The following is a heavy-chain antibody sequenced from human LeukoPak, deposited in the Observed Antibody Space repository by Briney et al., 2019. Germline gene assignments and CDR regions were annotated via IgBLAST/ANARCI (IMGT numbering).Heavy chain of an antibody. CDR3: ARDRVGANPDAFDI. CDR1: GYTFTGYY. Sequence: ASVKVSCKASGYTFTGYYMHWVRQAPGQGLEWMGWINPNSGGTNYAQKFQGRVTMTRDTSISTAYMELSRLRSDDTAVYYCARDRVGANPDAFDIWGQGTMVTVSS. V-gene: IGHV1-2*02. D-gene: IGHD1-26*01. J-gene: IGHJ3*02. CDR2: INPNSGGT.